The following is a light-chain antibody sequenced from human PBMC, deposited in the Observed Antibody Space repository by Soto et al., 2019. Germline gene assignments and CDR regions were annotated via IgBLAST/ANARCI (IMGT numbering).Light chain of an antibody. CDR2: GAS. J-gene: IGKJ1*01. CDR1: QSVSSSY. CDR3: QQYGSSPRT. V-gene: IGKV3-20*01. Sequence: EVVLTQSPGTLSLSPGDSATLSCRASQSVSSSYLAWYQQKPGQSPGLLIYGASTRAAGFPERFSGSGSGTDFPLTISRLEPEDFAVYYCQQYGSSPRTFGQGTKV.